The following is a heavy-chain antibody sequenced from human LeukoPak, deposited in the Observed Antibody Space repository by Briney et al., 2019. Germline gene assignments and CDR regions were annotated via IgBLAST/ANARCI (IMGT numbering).Heavy chain of an antibody. V-gene: IGHV4-34*01. J-gene: IGHJ4*02. CDR2: INHSGST. D-gene: IGHD3-10*01. CDR3: ARASITMVRGVIITSHFGY. CDR1: GGSFSGYY. Sequence: SETLSLTCAVYGGSFSGYYWSWIRQPPGKGLEWIGEINHSGSTNYNPSLKSRVTISVDTSKNQFSLKLSSVTAADTAVYYCARASITMVRGVIITSHFGYWGQGTLVTVSS.